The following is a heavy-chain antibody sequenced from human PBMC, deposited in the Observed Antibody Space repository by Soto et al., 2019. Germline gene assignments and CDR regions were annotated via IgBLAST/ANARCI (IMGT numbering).Heavy chain of an antibody. CDR2: INADNGDT. CDR1: GYTFTSYG. V-gene: IGHV1-18*01. Sequence: ASVKVSCKASGYTFTSYGISWVRQAPGQGLEWMGRINADNGDTDYLQKFQGRVTITRDTSASTAYLELGSLRFEDTAVYYCGRGQATFDPWGQGTLVTVSS. J-gene: IGHJ5*02. CDR3: GRGQATFDP.